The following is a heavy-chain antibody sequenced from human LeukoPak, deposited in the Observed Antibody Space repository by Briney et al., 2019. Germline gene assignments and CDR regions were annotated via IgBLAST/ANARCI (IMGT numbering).Heavy chain of an antibody. D-gene: IGHD6-19*01. V-gene: IGHV3-7*03. CDR1: GLTFSIHW. CDR3: AKASAAVVVSRYYFDY. J-gene: IGHJ4*02. CDR2: INQDGSDK. Sequence: GGSLRLSCAASGLTFSIHWMNWVRQAPGKGLECVANINQDGSDKYYVDSVKGRFTISRDNARNSLYLQMNSLRADDTALYYCAKASAAVVVSRYYFDYWGKGTLVTVSS.